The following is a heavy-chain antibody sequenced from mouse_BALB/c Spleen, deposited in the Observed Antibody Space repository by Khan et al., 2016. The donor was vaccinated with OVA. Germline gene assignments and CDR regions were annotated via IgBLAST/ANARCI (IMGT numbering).Heavy chain of an antibody. Sequence: VQLQESGPELVKPGALVKISCQASGYTFTAYDINWVKQRPGQGLEWIGWIYPGDGSTMYNENFKDKATLTADTSSNTAYMQLSGLTSEKSAVYFCAREGLRGVGMDYWGQGISVSVSS. D-gene: IGHD2-4*01. J-gene: IGHJ4*01. CDR2: IYPGDGST. CDR3: AREGLRGVGMDY. CDR1: GYTFTAYD. V-gene: IGHV1S56*01.